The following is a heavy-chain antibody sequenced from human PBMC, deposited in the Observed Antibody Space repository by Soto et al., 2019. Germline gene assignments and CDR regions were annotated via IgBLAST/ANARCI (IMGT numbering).Heavy chain of an antibody. CDR3: ARGWETVGATTPFAY. V-gene: IGHV1-69*06. CDR1: GGTFSSYA. CDR2: IIPIFGTA. J-gene: IGHJ4*02. Sequence: QVQLVQSGAEVKKPGSSVKVSCKASGGTFSSYAISWVRQAPGQGLEWMGGIIPIFGTAKYAQKFQGRVTITADTSTSTGYMELSSLRSEDTALYYCARGWETVGATTPFAYWGQGTLVTVSS. D-gene: IGHD1-26*01.